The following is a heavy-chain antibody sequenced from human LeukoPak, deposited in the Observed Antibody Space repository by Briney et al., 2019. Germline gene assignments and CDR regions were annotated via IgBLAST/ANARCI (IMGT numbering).Heavy chain of an antibody. J-gene: IGHJ6*03. CDR1: GYTFTSYG. D-gene: IGHD3-16*02. V-gene: IGHV1-18*01. CDR2: ISAYNGNT. Sequence: AASVKVSCKASGYTFTSYGISWVRQAPGQGLEWMGWISAYNGNTNYAQKLQGRVTMTTDTSTSTAYMELRSLRSDGTAVYYCASTRHYDYVWGSYRPVDYMDVWGKGTTVTVSS. CDR3: ASTRHYDYVWGSYRPVDYMDV.